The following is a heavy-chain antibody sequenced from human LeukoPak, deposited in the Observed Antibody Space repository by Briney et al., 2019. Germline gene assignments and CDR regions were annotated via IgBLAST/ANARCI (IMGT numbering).Heavy chain of an antibody. CDR3: AKDSGGRYGDYGMDV. D-gene: IGHD4-17*01. CDR1: GFTFSSYA. V-gene: IGHV3-30*04. Sequence: QTGGSLRLSCAASGFTFSSYAMHWVRQAPGKGLEWVAVISYDGSNKYYADSVKGRFTISRDNAKNSLYLQMNSLRAEDTALYYCAKDSGGRYGDYGMDVWGQGTTVTVSS. CDR2: ISYDGSNK. J-gene: IGHJ6*02.